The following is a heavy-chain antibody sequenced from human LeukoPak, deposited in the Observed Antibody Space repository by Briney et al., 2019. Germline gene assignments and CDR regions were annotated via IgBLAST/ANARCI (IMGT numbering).Heavy chain of an antibody. J-gene: IGHJ4*02. Sequence: GGSLRLSCAASGFTVSSNYMSWVRQAPGKGLEWVSVIYSGGSTYYADSVKGRFTISRDKSKNSLYLQMNSLRAEDTAVYYCARVGPGIVVGYYYGSGSYGGFDYWGQGTLVTVSS. CDR3: ARVGPGIVVGYYYGSGSYGGFDY. V-gene: IGHV3-53*01. CDR2: IYSGGST. CDR1: GFTVSSNY. D-gene: IGHD3-10*01.